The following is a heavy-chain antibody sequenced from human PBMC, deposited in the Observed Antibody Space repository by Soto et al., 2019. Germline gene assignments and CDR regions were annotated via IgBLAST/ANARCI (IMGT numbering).Heavy chain of an antibody. J-gene: IGHJ3*02. V-gene: IGHV3-74*01. CDR1: GFTFSSYW. Sequence: GGSLRLSCAASGFTFSSYWMHWVRQAPGKGLVWVSRINSDGSSTSHADSVRGRFTTSRDNAKNTLYLQMNSLRAEDTAVYYCGRDRGSNYQLPIDAFDILGQGTMVTVSS. CDR2: INSDGSST. D-gene: IGHD4-4*01. CDR3: GRDRGSNYQLPIDAFDI.